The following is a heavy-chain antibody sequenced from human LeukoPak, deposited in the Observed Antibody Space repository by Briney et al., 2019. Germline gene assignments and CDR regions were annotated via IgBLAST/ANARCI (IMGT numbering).Heavy chain of an antibody. CDR3: ARDSAEGDQLY. J-gene: IGHJ4*02. Sequence: PGGSLRLSCAASGFTVSSNYMSWVRQAPGKGLEWVSVIYSGGSTYYADSVKGRFTISRDNSKNTLYLQMNSLRAEDTAVYYCARDSAEGDQLYWGQGTLVTVSS. CDR1: GFTVSSNY. CDR2: IYSGGST. V-gene: IGHV3-53*01. D-gene: IGHD3-16*01.